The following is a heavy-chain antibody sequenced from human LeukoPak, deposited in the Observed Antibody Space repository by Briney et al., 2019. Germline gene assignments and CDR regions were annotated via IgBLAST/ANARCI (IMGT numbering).Heavy chain of an antibody. V-gene: IGHV1-46*01. J-gene: IGHJ4*02. Sequence: KPGGSLRLSCAASGFTFTSYYMHWVRQAPGQGLEWMGRINPSGGSTSYAQKFQGRVTMTRDMSTSTVYMELSSLRSEDTAVYYCARDLGDPTVTMPPHIFDYWGQGTLVTVSS. D-gene: IGHD4-17*01. CDR3: ARDLGDPTVTMPPHIFDY. CDR2: INPSGGST. CDR1: GFTFTSYY.